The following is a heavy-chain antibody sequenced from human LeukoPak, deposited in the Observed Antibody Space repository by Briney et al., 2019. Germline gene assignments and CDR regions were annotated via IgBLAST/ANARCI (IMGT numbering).Heavy chain of an antibody. CDR2: ISSSSSYI. Sequence: GGSLRLSCAASGFTFSSYSMNWVRQAPGKGLEWVSSISSSSSYIYYADSVKGRFTISGDNAKNSLYLQMNSLRAEDTAVYYCARTARWGDYVWGSYRDDAFDIWGQGTMVTVSS. V-gene: IGHV3-21*01. J-gene: IGHJ3*02. D-gene: IGHD3-16*02. CDR1: GFTFSSYS. CDR3: ARTARWGDYVWGSYRDDAFDI.